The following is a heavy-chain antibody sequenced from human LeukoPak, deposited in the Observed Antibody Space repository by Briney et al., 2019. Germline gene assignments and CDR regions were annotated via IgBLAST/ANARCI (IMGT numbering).Heavy chain of an antibody. CDR1: GGSIGSGSYY. Sequence: SETLSLTCTVSGGSIGSGSYYWGWIRQPPGKGLEWIGNIYYSGSTYYNPSLKSRVSISVDTSKNQFSLKLTSVTAADTAVYCCARVPIGAFRLATYFDYWGQGTLVTVSS. V-gene: IGHV4-39*07. CDR3: ARVPIGAFRLATYFDY. J-gene: IGHJ4*02. CDR2: IYYSGST. D-gene: IGHD1-26*01.